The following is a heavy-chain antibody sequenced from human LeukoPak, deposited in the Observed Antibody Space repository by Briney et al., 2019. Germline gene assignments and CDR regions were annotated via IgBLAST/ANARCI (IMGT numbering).Heavy chain of an antibody. J-gene: IGHJ4*02. V-gene: IGHV3-66*01. Sequence: GGSLRLSCAASGFTFSSYSMNWVRQAPGKGLEWVSVIFSGGTTYYADSVRGRFTISRDNSKNTVYLQMNSLRAEDTAVYYCAKDIGAHYDSSGYYYGPLDYWGQGTLVTVSS. CDR2: IFSGGTT. D-gene: IGHD3-22*01. CDR1: GFTFSSYS. CDR3: AKDIGAHYDSSGYYYGPLDY.